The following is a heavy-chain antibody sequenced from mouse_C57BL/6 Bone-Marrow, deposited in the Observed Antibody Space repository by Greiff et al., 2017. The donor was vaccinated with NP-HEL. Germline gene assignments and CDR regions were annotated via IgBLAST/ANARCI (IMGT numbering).Heavy chain of an antibody. CDR2: IDPETGGT. Sequence: QVQLQQSGAELVRPGASVTLSCKASGYTFTDYEMHWVKQTPVHGLEWIGAIDPETGGTAYNQKFKGKAILTADKSSSTAYMELRSLTSEDSAVYYCTRSDYGSSFYWYFDVWGTGTTVTVSS. CDR3: TRSDYGSSFYWYFDV. D-gene: IGHD1-1*01. V-gene: IGHV1-15*01. CDR1: GYTFTDYE. J-gene: IGHJ1*03.